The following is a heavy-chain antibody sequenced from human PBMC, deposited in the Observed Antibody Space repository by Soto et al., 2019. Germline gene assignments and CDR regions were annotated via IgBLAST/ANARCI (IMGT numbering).Heavy chain of an antibody. CDR3: ARRDAFDI. J-gene: IGHJ3*02. CDR1: GYTFTSYA. Sequence: ASVKVSCKASGYTFTSYAMHWVRQAPGQRLEWMGWIYAGNGNTKYSQKFQGRVTITRDTSASTAYMELSSLRSEDTAVYYCARRDAFDIWGQGTMVTVS. V-gene: IGHV1-3*01. CDR2: IYAGNGNT.